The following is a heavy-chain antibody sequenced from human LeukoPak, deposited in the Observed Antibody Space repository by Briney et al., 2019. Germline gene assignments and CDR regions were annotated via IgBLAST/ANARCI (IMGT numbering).Heavy chain of an antibody. V-gene: IGHV3-30*18. CDR1: GFTLSTSI. D-gene: IGHD6-13*01. Sequence: GGPLRLSCAAPGFTLSTSIMHWVRQAPGKGLKWVAVISYDRNNEYDAGSVKGRFTIARDNSKSTVYVQLNSLRAEDTAVYYCAKEVIAAGGNFEYWGQGTLVTASS. CDR3: AKEVIAAGGNFEY. J-gene: IGHJ4*02. CDR2: ISYDRNNE.